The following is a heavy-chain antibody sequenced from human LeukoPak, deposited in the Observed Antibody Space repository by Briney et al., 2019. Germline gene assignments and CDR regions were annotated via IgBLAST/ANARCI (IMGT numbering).Heavy chain of an antibody. D-gene: IGHD3-16*01. CDR3: ARALTPGAFDI. V-gene: IGHV4-59*12. CDR1: SDSISSYY. CDR2: IYYSGST. Sequence: SETLSLTCTVSSDSISSYYWSWIRQPPGKGLEWIGSIYYSGSTYYNPSLKSRVTISVDTSKNQFSLKLSSVTAADTAVYYCARALTPGAFDIWGQGTMVTVSS. J-gene: IGHJ3*02.